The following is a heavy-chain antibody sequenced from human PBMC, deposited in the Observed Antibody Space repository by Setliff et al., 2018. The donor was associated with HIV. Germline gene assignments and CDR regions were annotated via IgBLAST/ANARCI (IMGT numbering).Heavy chain of an antibody. CDR2: INPTGGST. D-gene: IGHD5-12*01. J-gene: IGHJ4*02. Sequence: ASVKVSCKPSGYSFTNHYMHWVRQAPGQGLEWMGVINPTGGSTRNTQKFQGRVAMTRDTSKNQFSLKLSSVTAADTAVYYCARMYSGYDWSPAGARTRYFDYWGQGTLVTVSS. CDR1: GYSFTNHY. V-gene: IGHV1-46*01. CDR3: ARMYSGYDWSPAGARTRYFDY.